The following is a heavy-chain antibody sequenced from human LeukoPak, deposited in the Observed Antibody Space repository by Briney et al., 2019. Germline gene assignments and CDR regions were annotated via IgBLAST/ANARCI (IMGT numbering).Heavy chain of an antibody. Sequence: ASVKVSCKASGYTFTSYGISWVRQAPGQGLEWMGWISAYNGNTNYAQKLQGRVTMTTDTSTSTAYMELRSLRSEDTAVYYCARAYSSSWNYYYGMDVWGQGTTVTVSS. CDR2: ISAYNGNT. J-gene: IGHJ6*02. CDR3: ARAYSSSWNYYYGMDV. D-gene: IGHD6-13*01. V-gene: IGHV1-18*01. CDR1: GYTFTSYG.